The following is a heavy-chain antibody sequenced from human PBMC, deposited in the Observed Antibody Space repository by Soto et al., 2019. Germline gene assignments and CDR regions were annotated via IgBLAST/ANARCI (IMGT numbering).Heavy chain of an antibody. Sequence: GGSLRLSCAASGFTFSSYAMSWVRQAPGKGLEWVSAISGSGGSTYYADSVKGRFTISRDNSKNTLYLQMNSLRAEDTAVYYCAKDLRRFQSSIAARPPNWFDPWGQGTLVTVSS. CDR3: AKDLRRFQSSIAARPPNWFDP. J-gene: IGHJ5*02. CDR1: GFTFSSYA. D-gene: IGHD6-6*01. V-gene: IGHV3-23*01. CDR2: ISGSGGST.